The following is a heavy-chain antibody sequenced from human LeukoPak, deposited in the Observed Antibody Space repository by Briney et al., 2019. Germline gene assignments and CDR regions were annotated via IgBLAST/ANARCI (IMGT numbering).Heavy chain of an antibody. D-gene: IGHD2-8*02. CDR2: TYYRSKWYN. CDR3: ARTTGWMDY. Sequence: SQTLSLTCAIFGDSVSSNSVAWHWIRQSPSRDLEWLGRTYYRSKWYNEYTASFKGRITINPDPSKNQFSLQLKSVSPDDTAVYFCARTTGWMDYWGQGTLVTVSS. CDR1: GDSVSSNSVA. V-gene: IGHV6-1*01. J-gene: IGHJ4*02.